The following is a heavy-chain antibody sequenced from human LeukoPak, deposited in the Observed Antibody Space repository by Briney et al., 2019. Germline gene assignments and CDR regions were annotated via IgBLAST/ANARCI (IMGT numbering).Heavy chain of an antibody. J-gene: IGHJ5*01. CDR1: GFTFSKYG. CDR2: IWSDGNR. D-gene: IGHD3-16*02. V-gene: IGHV3-33*01. CDR3: ARGFELITFGGAIGKLNWFDS. Sequence: GTSLRLSCAASGFTFSKYGMHWVRQAPGEGLDWVAVIWSDGNRNYADSVKGRFTISRDNSKNTVYLQMNSLRAEDTAVFYCARGFELITFGGAIGKLNWFDSWGQGTLVTVSS.